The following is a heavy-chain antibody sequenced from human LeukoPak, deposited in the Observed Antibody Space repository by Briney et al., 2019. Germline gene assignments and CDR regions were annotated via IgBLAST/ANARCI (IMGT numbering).Heavy chain of an antibody. J-gene: IGHJ4*02. D-gene: IGHD3-10*01. Sequence: GGSLRLSCAASGFTFSSYAMSWVRQAPGKGLEWVSAISGSGGSTYYADSVKGRFTISRDNAKNSLYLQMTSLRAEDTAVYYCARDSYYYGSGSYYNAEKLFDYWGQGTLVTVSS. CDR3: ARDSYYYGSGSYYNAEKLFDY. CDR2: ISGSGGST. CDR1: GFTFSSYA. V-gene: IGHV3-23*01.